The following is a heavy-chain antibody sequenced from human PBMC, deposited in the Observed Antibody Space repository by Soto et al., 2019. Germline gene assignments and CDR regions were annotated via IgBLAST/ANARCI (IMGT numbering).Heavy chain of an antibody. CDR3: ARDPYSGSYSAFDI. CDR2: IWYDGSNK. J-gene: IGHJ3*02. CDR1: GFTFSSYG. D-gene: IGHD1-26*01. V-gene: IGHV3-33*01. Sequence: QVQLVESGGGVVQPGRSLRLSCAASGFTFSSYGMHWVRQAPGKGLEWVAVIWYDGSNKYYADSVKGRFTISRDNSKNTLYLHMNSLRAEDTAVYYCARDPYSGSYSAFDIWGQGTMVTVSS.